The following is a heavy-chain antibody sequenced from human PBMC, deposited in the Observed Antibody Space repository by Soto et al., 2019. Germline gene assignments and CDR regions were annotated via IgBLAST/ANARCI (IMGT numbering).Heavy chain of an antibody. D-gene: IGHD4-4*01. CDR1: RYTFISYD. CDR2: MNPKSANT. Sequence: QVQLVQSGAEVKKPGASVKVSCKASRYTFISYDINWVRQAAGQGLEWMGWMNPKSANTGYAQNFQGRVTMTRETSISTAYMELGSLRSEDTAVYYCARSPSWETTVTPYYFDYWGQGTLVTVSS. V-gene: IGHV1-8*01. CDR3: ARSPSWETTVTPYYFDY. J-gene: IGHJ4*02.